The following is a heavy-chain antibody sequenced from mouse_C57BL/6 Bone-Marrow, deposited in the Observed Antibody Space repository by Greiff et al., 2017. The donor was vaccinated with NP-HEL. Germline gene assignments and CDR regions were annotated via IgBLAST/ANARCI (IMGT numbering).Heavy chain of an antibody. CDR2: INPYNGDT. CDR3: ARSGYYGSSPWFAY. D-gene: IGHD1-1*01. J-gene: IGHJ3*01. Sequence: VHVKQSGPELVKPGDSVKISCKASGYSFTGYFMNWVMQSHGKSLEWIGRINPYNGDTFYNQKFKGKATLTVDKSSSTAHMELRSLTSEDSAVYYCARSGYYGSSPWFAYWGQGTLVTVSA. CDR1: GYSFTGYF. V-gene: IGHV1-20*01.